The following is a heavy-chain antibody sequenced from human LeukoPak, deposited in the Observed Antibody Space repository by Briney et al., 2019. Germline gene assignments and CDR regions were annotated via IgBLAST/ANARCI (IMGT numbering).Heavy chain of an antibody. CDR1: GFTFSSYA. CDR3: AKDLDVLWCGDPY. V-gene: IGHV3-23*01. D-gene: IGHD3-10*01. J-gene: IGHJ4*02. Sequence: PGGSLRLSCAASGFTFSSYAMSWVRQAPGKGLGWVSTLSGSGGSTYYADSVKGRFTISRDNSKNTLNLQMNSLRAEDTAVYYCAKDLDVLWCGDPYWGQGTLVTVSS. CDR2: LSGSGGST.